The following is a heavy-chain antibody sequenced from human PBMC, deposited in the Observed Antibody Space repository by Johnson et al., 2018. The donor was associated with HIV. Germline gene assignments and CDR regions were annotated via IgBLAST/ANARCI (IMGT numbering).Heavy chain of an antibody. J-gene: IGHJ3*02. V-gene: IGHV3-20*04. CDR2: INLNGGST. D-gene: IGHD3-22*01. CDR3: ARRFYDSSGAGFDI. CDR1: GFTFDDYA. Sequence: VQLVESGGGVVRPGGSLRLSCAASGFTFDDYAMTWVRQAPGKGLEWVSAINLNGGSTGYANSVKGRFTISRDNSKNTLYLQMGSLRAEDMAVYYCARRFYDSSGAGFDIWGQGTMVTVSS.